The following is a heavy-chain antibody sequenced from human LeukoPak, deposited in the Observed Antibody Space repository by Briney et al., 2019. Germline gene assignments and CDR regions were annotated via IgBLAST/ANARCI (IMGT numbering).Heavy chain of an antibody. Sequence: PGGSLRLSCAASGFSFDDCAMHWVRQAPGKGLEWVSGISWDSGNIGYADSVKGRFTISRDNAKNSLYLQMNSLRADDTALYYCAKATRGYSYGSYFDYWGQGTLVTVSS. V-gene: IGHV3-9*01. CDR2: ISWDSGNI. CDR1: GFSFDDCA. CDR3: AKATRGYSYGSYFDY. D-gene: IGHD5-18*01. J-gene: IGHJ4*02.